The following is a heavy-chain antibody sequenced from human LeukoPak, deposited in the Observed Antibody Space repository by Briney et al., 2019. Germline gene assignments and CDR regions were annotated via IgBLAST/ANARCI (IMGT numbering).Heavy chain of an antibody. Sequence: GGSLRLSCAASGFTFSTYAMHWVRQAPGKGLEWVAVISYDGSNKYYADSVKARFTISRDNSKNTLYLQMNSQRAEDTAVYYCASRYIYGDFGRLDAFDIWGQGTMVTVS. D-gene: IGHD4-17*01. CDR1: GFTFSTYA. CDR2: ISYDGSNK. V-gene: IGHV3-30-3*01. J-gene: IGHJ3*02. CDR3: ASRYIYGDFGRLDAFDI.